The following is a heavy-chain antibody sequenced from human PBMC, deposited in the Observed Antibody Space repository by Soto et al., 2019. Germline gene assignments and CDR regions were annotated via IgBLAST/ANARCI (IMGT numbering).Heavy chain of an antibody. CDR1: GFTFSSYA. D-gene: IGHD6-13*01. V-gene: IGHV3-30-3*01. J-gene: IGHJ5*02. CDR2: ISYDGSNK. Sequence: GGSLRLSCAASGFTFSSYAMHWVRQAPGKGLEWVAVISYDGSNKYYADSVKGRFTISRDNSKNTLYPQMNSLRAEDTAVYYCARDLSAAAGLNWFDPWGQGTLVTVSS. CDR3: ARDLSAAAGLNWFDP.